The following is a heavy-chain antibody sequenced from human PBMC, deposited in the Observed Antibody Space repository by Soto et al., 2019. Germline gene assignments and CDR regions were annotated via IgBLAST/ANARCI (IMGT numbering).Heavy chain of an antibody. J-gene: IGHJ4*02. Sequence: GGSLRLSCAPSGFTFSTYGMHWVRQAPGKGLEWVAVIWYDGSNQYYADSVRGRFTISRDNSKNVLYLQMNSLRAEDTAVYYCARDLGAFNYGSAYFDYWGQGTPVTVSS. D-gene: IGHD3-10*01. CDR1: GFTFSTYG. CDR3: ARDLGAFNYGSAYFDY. CDR2: IWYDGSNQ. V-gene: IGHV3-33*01.